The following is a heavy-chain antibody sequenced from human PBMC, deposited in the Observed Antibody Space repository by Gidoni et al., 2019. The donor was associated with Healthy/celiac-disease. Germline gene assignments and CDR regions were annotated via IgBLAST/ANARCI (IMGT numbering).Heavy chain of an antibody. D-gene: IGHD1-26*01. CDR2: IYTSGST. CDR3: ARDLVGATVVYYYYYMDV. CDR1: GGSISRYY. V-gene: IGHV4-4*07. J-gene: IGHJ6*03. Sequence: QLQLQESGPGLVKPSETLSLTCTASGGSISRYYWSCIRQPAGKGLEWIGRIYTSGSTNYNPSLKSRVTMSVDTSKNQFSLKLSSVTAADTAVYYCARDLVGATVVYYYYYMDVWGKGTTVTVSS.